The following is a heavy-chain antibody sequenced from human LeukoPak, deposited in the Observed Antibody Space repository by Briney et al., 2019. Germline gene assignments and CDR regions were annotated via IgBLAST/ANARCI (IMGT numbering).Heavy chain of an antibody. CDR2: ISGSGGST. CDR3: ALFGVTRFFDY. V-gene: IGHV3-23*01. CDR1: GFTFSNSA. J-gene: IGHJ4*02. Sequence: GGSLRLSSAASGFTFSNSAMSWVRQAPGKGLEWVSGISGSGGSTYYADSVKGRFTISRDNSKNTLYLQMNSLRAEDTAVYYCALFGVTRFFDYWGQGTLVTVSS. D-gene: IGHD3-3*01.